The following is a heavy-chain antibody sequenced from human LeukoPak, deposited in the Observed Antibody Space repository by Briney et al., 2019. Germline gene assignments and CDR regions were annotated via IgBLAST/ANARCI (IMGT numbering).Heavy chain of an antibody. D-gene: IGHD2-15*01. Sequence: LETLSLTCTVSGGSISSYYWSWIRQPAGKGLEWIGRIYTSGSTNYNPSLKSRVTISVDTSKNQFSLKLSSVTAADTAVYYCARQGSYYYYYGMDVWGQGTTVTVSS. CDR1: GGSISSYY. CDR3: ARQGSYYYYYGMDV. J-gene: IGHJ6*02. CDR2: IYTSGST. V-gene: IGHV4-4*07.